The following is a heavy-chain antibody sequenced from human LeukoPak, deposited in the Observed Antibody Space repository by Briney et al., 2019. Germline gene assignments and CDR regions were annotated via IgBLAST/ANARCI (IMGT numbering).Heavy chain of an antibody. D-gene: IGHD6-13*01. Sequence: ASVKVSCKASGYSFTDYYMHWVRQAPGQGLEWMGWSSPYSGGTHYAQNFQGRVTMTTDTTISTAYMELSSLRSDDTAIYYCASALNSRNSSCWGQGTLVTVSS. CDR1: GYSFTDYY. CDR2: SSPYSGGT. CDR3: ASALNSRNSSC. J-gene: IGHJ4*02. V-gene: IGHV1-2*02.